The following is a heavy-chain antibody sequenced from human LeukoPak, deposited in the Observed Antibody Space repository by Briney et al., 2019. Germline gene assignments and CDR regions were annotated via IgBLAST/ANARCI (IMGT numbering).Heavy chain of an antibody. V-gene: IGHV1-2*07. CDR1: GYTFTANY. CDR2: INPNSGGA. Sequence: ASVRVSCKASGYTFTANYMHWVRQAPGQGLEWMGSINPNSGGANYAHKFQGRVTMTRDTSISTVYMELKSPRSDDTAIYYCARGATVTTFNDYWGQGTLVTVSS. CDR3: ARGATVTTFNDY. D-gene: IGHD4-17*01. J-gene: IGHJ4*02.